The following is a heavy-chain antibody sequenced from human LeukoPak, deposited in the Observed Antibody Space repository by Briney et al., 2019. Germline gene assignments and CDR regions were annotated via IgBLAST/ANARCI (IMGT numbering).Heavy chain of an antibody. J-gene: IGHJ3*02. Sequence: GASVKVSCKASGYTFTGYYMHWVRQAPGQGLEWMGWINPNSGGTNYAQKFQGRVTMTRDTSISTAYMELSRLRSDDTAVYYCARPATVVTNDAFDIWGQGTMVTVSS. CDR1: GYTFTGYY. CDR3: ARPATVVTNDAFDI. CDR2: INPNSGGT. D-gene: IGHD4-17*01. V-gene: IGHV1-2*02.